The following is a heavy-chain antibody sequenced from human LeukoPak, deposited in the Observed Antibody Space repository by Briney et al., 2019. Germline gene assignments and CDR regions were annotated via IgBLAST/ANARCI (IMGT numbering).Heavy chain of an antibody. CDR1: GFTFSSYD. CDR3: AIWTSGNY. J-gene: IGHJ4*02. V-gene: IGHV3-7*01. CDR2: TDPTVSQK. Sequence: PGGSLTLSCAASGFTFSSYDMSWVRQAPGKGLEWVANTDPTVSQKRYVDSVRGQFPISKDTPGASLYLDMHSLRAEDTAIYYCAIWTSGNYWGQGTLVTVSS. D-gene: IGHD1-1*01.